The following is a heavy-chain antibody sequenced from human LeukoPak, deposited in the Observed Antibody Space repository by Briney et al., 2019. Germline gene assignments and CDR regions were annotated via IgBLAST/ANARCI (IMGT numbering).Heavy chain of an antibody. J-gene: IGHJ6*02. CDR2: IYYSGST. Sequence: SETLSLTCTVSGGSISSYYWSWIRQPPGKGLEWIGYIYYSGSTNYNPSLKSRVTISVDTSKDQFSLKLSSVTAADTAVYYCARMSDYYYGMDVWGQGTTVTVSS. V-gene: IGHV4-59*08. CDR1: GGSISSYY. CDR3: ARMSDYYYGMDV.